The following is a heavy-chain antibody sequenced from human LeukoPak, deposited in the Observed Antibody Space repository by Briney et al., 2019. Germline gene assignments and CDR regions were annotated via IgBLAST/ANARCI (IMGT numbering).Heavy chain of an antibody. CDR2: IYRGES. V-gene: IGHV3-66*01. Sequence: GGSLRLSCEASGFSVSSIYLSWVRQAPGKGLEGVSVIYRGESKNADSVKGRFTISRDNAKSTVYVQMNSLRVEVTAVYYCITDLGWGQETLVTVSS. CDR1: GFSVSSIY. J-gene: IGHJ4*02. CDR3: ITDLG. D-gene: IGHD1-14*01.